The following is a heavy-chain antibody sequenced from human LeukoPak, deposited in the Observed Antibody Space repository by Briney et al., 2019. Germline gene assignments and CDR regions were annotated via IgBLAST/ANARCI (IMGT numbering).Heavy chain of an antibody. D-gene: IGHD5-24*01. CDR2: TRYDGSNK. CDR1: GFTFSSYG. J-gene: IGHJ4*02. CDR3: AKGEYHQDGIGENRFDN. Sequence: GGSLRLSCAASGFTFSSYGMYWVRQAPGKGLEWVAFTRYDGSNKYYADPVKGRFTISRDNSKNTLYLQMNSLRAEDTAVYYCAKGEYHQDGIGENRFDNWGQGALVTVSS. V-gene: IGHV3-30*02.